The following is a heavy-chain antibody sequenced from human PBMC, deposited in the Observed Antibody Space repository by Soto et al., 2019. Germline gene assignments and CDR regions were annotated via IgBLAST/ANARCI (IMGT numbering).Heavy chain of an antibody. CDR1: GITFSNHD. CDR2: VSGSSSKI. J-gene: IGHJ4*02. D-gene: IGHD3-10*01. Sequence: EVQLVESGGGLVQPGGSLRLSCAASGITFSNHDMNWVRQAPGKGLEWVSYVSGSSSKIYYEDSVKGRFTISRDNAKKSLCLQMNSLRAEDTAMYYCARGNYYGSGSASNFDYWGQGTLVTVSS. V-gene: IGHV3-48*01. CDR3: ARGNYYGSGSASNFDY.